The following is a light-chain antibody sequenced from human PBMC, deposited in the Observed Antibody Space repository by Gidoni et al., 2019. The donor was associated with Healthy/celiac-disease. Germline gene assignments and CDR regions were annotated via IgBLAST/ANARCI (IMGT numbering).Light chain of an antibody. CDR2: GAA. V-gene: IGKV3-15*01. CDR3: QQYNNRPPWT. CDR1: QSVSSN. Sequence: EIVFSQSLATLSVSPGERATLSCRASQSVSSNLAWYQQKPGQAPSPLIYGAATSAASIPARMSSSGSGAKFTLTISSIQSADYAVYYYQQYNNRPPWTFGQGTKLEIK. J-gene: IGKJ1*01.